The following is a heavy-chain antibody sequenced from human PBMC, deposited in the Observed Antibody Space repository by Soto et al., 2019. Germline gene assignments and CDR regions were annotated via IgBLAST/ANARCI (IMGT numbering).Heavy chain of an antibody. CDR3: ARDGYGDHYYYYYGMDV. CDR2: IYHSGST. CDR1: GGSISSSNW. Sequence: SETLSLTCAVSGGSISSSNWWSWVRQPPGKGLEWIGEIYHSGSTNYNPSVQSRVTISVDKSKNQFSLKLSSVTAADTAVYYCARDGYGDHYYYYYGMDVWGQGTTVTVSS. J-gene: IGHJ6*02. D-gene: IGHD4-17*01. V-gene: IGHV4-4*02.